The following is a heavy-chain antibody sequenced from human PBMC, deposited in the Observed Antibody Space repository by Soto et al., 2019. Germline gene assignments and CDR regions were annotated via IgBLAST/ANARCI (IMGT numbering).Heavy chain of an antibody. V-gene: IGHV1-24*01. J-gene: IGHJ4*02. D-gene: IGHD3-16*02. CDR2: FDPEDGET. Sequence: ASVKVSCKASGYTFTIYGINWVRQAPGKGLEWMGGFDPEDGETIYAQKFQGRVTMTEDTSTDTAYMELSSLRSEDTAVYYCATWGLYTFGGVIASYWGQGTLVTVSS. CDR1: GYTFTIYG. CDR3: ATWGLYTFGGVIASY.